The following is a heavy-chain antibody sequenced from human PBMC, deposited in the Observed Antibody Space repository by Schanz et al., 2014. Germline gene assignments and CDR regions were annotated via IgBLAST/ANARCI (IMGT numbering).Heavy chain of an antibody. CDR3: AKVAPAAAYLDS. Sequence: VQLVESGGGVVQPGRSLRLSCAASGFTFSSYGMHWVRQAPGKGLEWISYISNSGTYTKYADSVKGRFVISRDNARSSLFLQMNSLSAEDTAVYYCAKVAPAAAYLDSWGLGTLVTVSS. J-gene: IGHJ5*01. V-gene: IGHV3-21*05. CDR1: GFTFSSYG. CDR2: ISNSGTYT. D-gene: IGHD2-2*01.